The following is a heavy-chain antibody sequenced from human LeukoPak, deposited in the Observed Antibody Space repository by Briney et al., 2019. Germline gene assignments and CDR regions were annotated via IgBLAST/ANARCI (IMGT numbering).Heavy chain of an antibody. V-gene: IGHV4-39*01. J-gene: IGHJ6*03. D-gene: IGHD3-3*01. CDR3: ARGHPITIFGVVIVPKYYYYYMDV. CDR1: GGSISSSSYY. Sequence: PSETLSLTCTVSGGSISSSSYYWGWIRQPPGKGLEWIGSIYYSGSTYYNPSLKSRVTISVDTSKNQFSLKLSSVTAADTAVYYCARGHPITIFGVVIVPKYYYYYMDVWGKGTTVTVSS. CDR2: IYYSGST.